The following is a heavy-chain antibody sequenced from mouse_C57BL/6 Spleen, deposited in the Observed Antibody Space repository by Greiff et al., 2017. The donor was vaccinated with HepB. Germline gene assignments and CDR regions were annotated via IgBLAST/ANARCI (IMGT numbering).Heavy chain of an antibody. CDR2: IDPETGGT. D-gene: IGHD4-1*01. V-gene: IGHV1-15*01. CDR3: TRLTGTDY. Sequence: VKLVESGAELVRPGASVTLSCKASGYTFTDYEMHWVKQTPVHGLEWIGAIDPETGGTAYNQKFKGKAILTADKSSSTAYMELRSLTSEDSAVYYCTRLTGTDYWGQGTTLTVSS. CDR1: GYTFTDYE. J-gene: IGHJ2*01.